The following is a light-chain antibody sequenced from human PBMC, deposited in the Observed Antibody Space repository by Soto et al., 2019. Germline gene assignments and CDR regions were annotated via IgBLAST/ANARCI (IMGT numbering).Light chain of an antibody. V-gene: IGKV1-39*01. J-gene: IGKJ4*01. CDR3: QQSYGSPLT. Sequence: DIQMTQSPSSLSASVGDRVTITCRASQSISSYLNWYQQRPGKAPNNLIYAASRLESGVPSRFSGSGSGTAFTLTISNLQPEDVATYYCQQSYGSPLTFGGGTKLEIK. CDR1: QSISSY. CDR2: AAS.